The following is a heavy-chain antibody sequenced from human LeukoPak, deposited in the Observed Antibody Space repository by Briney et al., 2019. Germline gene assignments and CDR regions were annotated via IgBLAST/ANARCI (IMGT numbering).Heavy chain of an antibody. CDR1: GYTFTSYD. CDR2: MNPNSGNT. D-gene: IGHD2-15*01. J-gene: IGHJ6*02. V-gene: IGHV1-8*01. Sequence: ASVKGSCKASGYTFTSYDINWVRQATGQGLEWMGWMNPNSGNTGYAQKFQGRVTMTRNTSISTAYMVLSSLRSEDTAVYYCARGGDRYCSGGSCHKYYYGMDVWGQGTTVTVSS. CDR3: ARGGDRYCSGGSCHKYYYGMDV.